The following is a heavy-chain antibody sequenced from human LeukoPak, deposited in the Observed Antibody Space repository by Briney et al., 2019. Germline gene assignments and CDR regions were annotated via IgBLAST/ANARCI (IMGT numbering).Heavy chain of an antibody. V-gene: IGHV3-9*01. D-gene: IGHD4-17*01. Sequence: PGRSLRLSCAASGFTFDDYAMHWVRQAPGKGLEWVSGISWNSGSIGYADSVEGRFTISRDDAKNSLYLQMNSLRAEDTALYYCAKGHYGTLAGGLFDPWGQGTLVTVSS. CDR1: GFTFDDYA. J-gene: IGHJ5*02. CDR2: ISWNSGSI. CDR3: AKGHYGTLAGGLFDP.